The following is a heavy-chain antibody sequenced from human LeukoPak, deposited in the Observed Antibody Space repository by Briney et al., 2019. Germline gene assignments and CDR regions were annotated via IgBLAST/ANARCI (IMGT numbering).Heavy chain of an antibody. D-gene: IGHD3-22*01. CDR3: ARDRSGNYYDSSGYPLWGFFDY. V-gene: IGHV3-7*03. Sequence: PGGSLRLSCAASGFSFSTYWMSWVRQAPGKGLEWVANIKQDGSEKYYVDSVKGRFTISRDNAKNSLYLQMNSLRSEDTAVYYCARDRSGNYYDSSGYPLWGFFDYWGQGTLVTVSS. CDR1: GFSFSTYW. J-gene: IGHJ4*02. CDR2: IKQDGSEK.